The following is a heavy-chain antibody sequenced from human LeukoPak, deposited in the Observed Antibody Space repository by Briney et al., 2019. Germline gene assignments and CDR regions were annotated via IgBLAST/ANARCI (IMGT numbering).Heavy chain of an antibody. D-gene: IGHD1-26*01. J-gene: IGHJ3*01. Sequence: PSETLSLTCTVSGGSLRRYYWSWVRQPPGKGLEWIGYIHDRGSTNYNPSLQSRVIISVDTSKNQLSLKVNSVTAADTAVYYCARDRRGEQVHAFDLWGQGTMVTVSS. CDR2: IHDRGST. CDR1: GGSLRRYY. CDR3: ARDRRGEQVHAFDL. V-gene: IGHV4-59*01.